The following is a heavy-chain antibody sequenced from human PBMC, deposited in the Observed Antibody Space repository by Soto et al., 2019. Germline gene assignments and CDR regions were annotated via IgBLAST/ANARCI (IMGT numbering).Heavy chain of an antibody. CDR2: IYYSGGT. Sequence: PSETLSLTCTVSGGSISSYYWSWIRQPPGKGLEWIGYIYYSGGTNYNPSLKSRVTISVDTSKNQFSLKLSSVTAADTAVYYCARVSRCSSTSCYLGETDYYYYMDVWGKGTTVTVSS. J-gene: IGHJ6*03. CDR3: ARVSRCSSTSCYLGETDYYYYMDV. D-gene: IGHD2-2*01. CDR1: GGSISSYY. V-gene: IGHV4-59*01.